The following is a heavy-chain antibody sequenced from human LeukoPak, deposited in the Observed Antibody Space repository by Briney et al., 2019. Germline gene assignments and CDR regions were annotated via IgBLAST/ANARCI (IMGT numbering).Heavy chain of an antibody. V-gene: IGHV2-5*08. D-gene: IGHD3-22*01. CDR3: AHDYYDSIDY. J-gene: IGHJ4*02. CDR1: GGSISNNL. CDR2: IYWNDDK. Sequence: TLSLTCTVSGGSISNNLWSWIRQPPGKALEWLALIYWNDDKRYSPSLKSRLTITKDTSKNQVVLTMTNMDPVDTATYYCAHDYYDSIDYWGQGTLVTVSS.